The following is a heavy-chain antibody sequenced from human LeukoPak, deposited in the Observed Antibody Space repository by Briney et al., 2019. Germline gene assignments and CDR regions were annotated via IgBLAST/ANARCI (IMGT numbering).Heavy chain of an antibody. V-gene: IGHV3-48*03. D-gene: IGHD2-2*01. CDR2: ISNNGDTI. Sequence: PAGSLRLSCAASGFTFSSYGMNWVRQAQGNGLEWDSFISNNGDTITYVDSVKGRFTISRDNAKNSLYLQMNSLRAEDTAIYYCARWYCSSTNCHSYYYGMDGWGQGTTVTVSS. CDR1: GFTFSSYG. CDR3: ARWYCSSTNCHSYYYGMDG. J-gene: IGHJ6*02.